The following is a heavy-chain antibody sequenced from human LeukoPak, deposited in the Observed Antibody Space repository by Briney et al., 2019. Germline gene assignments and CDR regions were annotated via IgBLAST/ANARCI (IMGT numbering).Heavy chain of an antibody. Sequence: ASVKVSCKASGYTFTSYAITWVRQAPGQGLEWMGWTSANNRNRNYAQKLQGRVTMTTDTSTSTAYMELRSLRSDDTAVYYCARAGFITGTTGDDYWGQGTLVTVSS. J-gene: IGHJ4*02. V-gene: IGHV1-18*01. CDR2: TSANNRNR. CDR3: ARAGFITGTTGDDY. D-gene: IGHD1-7*01. CDR1: GYTFTSYA.